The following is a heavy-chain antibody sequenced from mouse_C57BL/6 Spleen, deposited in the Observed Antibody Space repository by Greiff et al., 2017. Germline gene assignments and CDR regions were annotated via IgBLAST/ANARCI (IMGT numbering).Heavy chain of an antibody. D-gene: IGHD2-4*01. J-gene: IGHJ1*03. CDR1: GYTFTDYN. CDR3: ARSAMITTGRWYFDV. CDR2: INPNNGGT. Sequence: VQLQQSGPELVKPGASVKMSCKASGYTFTDYNMHWVKQSHGKSLEWIGYINPNNGGTSYNQKFKGKATLTVNKSSSTAYMELRSLTSEDSAVYYCARSAMITTGRWYFDVWGTGTTVTVSS. V-gene: IGHV1-22*01.